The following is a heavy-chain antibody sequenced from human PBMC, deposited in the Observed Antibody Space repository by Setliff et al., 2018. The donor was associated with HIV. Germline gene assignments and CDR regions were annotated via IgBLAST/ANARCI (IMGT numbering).Heavy chain of an antibody. V-gene: IGHV1-69*06. J-gene: IGHJ4*02. CDR2: IIPIYGST. CDR1: GYTFTSYA. Sequence: SVKVSCKASGYTFTSYAMHWVRQAPGQGLEWMGRIIPIYGSTNYAQRFQGRVTITADKSTNTAYMELSSLKSEDTAIYYCATGGVIVPAGYSWGQGTLVTVSS. D-gene: IGHD6-19*01. CDR3: ATGGVIVPAGYS.